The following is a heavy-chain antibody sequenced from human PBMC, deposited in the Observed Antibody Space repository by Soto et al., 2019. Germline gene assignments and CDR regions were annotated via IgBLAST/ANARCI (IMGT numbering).Heavy chain of an antibody. CDR2: TYYRSKWST. J-gene: IGHJ4*02. D-gene: IGHD1-26*01. V-gene: IGHV6-1*01. CDR3: ARALAGSYDY. Sequence: PSQTLSLTCALSGDSVSSKSATWNWIRQSPSRGLEWLGRTYYRSKWSTDYAVSVKGRITVNPDTSKNQFSLRLNSVTPEDTAVYYCARALAGSYDYWGQGTLVTVSS. CDR1: GDSVSSKSAT.